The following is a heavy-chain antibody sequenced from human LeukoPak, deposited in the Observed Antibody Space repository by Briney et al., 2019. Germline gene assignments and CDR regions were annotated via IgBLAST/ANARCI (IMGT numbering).Heavy chain of an antibody. D-gene: IGHD4-17*01. Sequence: ASVKVSCKASGYTFTGYYMHWVRQAPGQGLEWMGRINPNSGGTNYAQKFQGKVTLTRDTSISTAYMELSRLRSDDTAVYYRAKCLDYGDLEDMQDFDLWGRGTLVTVSS. CDR3: AKCLDYGDLEDMQDFDL. CDR1: GYTFTGYY. CDR2: INPNSGGT. J-gene: IGHJ2*01. V-gene: IGHV1-2*06.